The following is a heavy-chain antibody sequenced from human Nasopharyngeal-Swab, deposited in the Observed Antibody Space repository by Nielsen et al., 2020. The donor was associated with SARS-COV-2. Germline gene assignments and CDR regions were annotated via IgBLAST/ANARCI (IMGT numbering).Heavy chain of an antibody. CDR2: IYYSGST. D-gene: IGHD2-2*01. Sequence: WIRQPPGKRLEWIGYIYYSGSTNYNPSLKSRVTISVDTSKNQFSLKLSSVTAADTAVYYCARVLGSIVVVPAAMPVYAFDIWGQGTMVTVSS. V-gene: IGHV4-59*01. J-gene: IGHJ3*02. CDR3: ARVLGSIVVVPAAMPVYAFDI.